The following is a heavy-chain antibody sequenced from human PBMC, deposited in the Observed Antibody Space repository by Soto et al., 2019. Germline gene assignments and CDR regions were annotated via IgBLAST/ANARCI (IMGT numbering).Heavy chain of an antibody. D-gene: IGHD3-3*01. V-gene: IGHV3-53*01. CDR2: IYSGGST. CDR1: GFTVSSNY. Sequence: PGGSLRLSCAASGFTVSSNYMSWVRQAPGKGLEWVSVIYSGGSTYYADSVKGRFTISRDNSKNTLYLQMNSLRAEDTAVYYCARRGFWSGYSYYYYGMDVWGKGTTVTVSS. J-gene: IGHJ6*04. CDR3: ARRGFWSGYSYYYYGMDV.